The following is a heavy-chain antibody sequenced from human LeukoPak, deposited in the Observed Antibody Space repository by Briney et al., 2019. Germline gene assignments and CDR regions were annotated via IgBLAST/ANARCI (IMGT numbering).Heavy chain of an antibody. V-gene: IGHV3-7*01. CDR2: IKEDGGEK. CDR1: GFTFSHYG. CDR3: AKYRPLAGLEY. Sequence: GGSLRLSCATSGFTFSHYGMHWVRQAPGKGLEWLANIKEDGGEKYYVDSVKGRFTISRDNAKNSLYLQMNSLRDKDTAVYYCAKYRPLAGLEYWGQGTLVTVSS. J-gene: IGHJ4*02. D-gene: IGHD6-19*01.